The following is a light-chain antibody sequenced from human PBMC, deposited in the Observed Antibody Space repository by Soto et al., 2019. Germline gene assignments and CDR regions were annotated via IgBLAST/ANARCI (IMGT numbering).Light chain of an antibody. V-gene: IGKV3-15*01. Sequence: EIVMTQSPATLSVSPGERATLSCRASQSVSNNLAWYQKKPGQAPRLLIYGASTRATGIPARFSGSGSGTEFTLTFSSLQSEDFAVSYCQQYNNWWTFGQGTKVEIK. CDR2: GAS. CDR3: QQYNNWWT. J-gene: IGKJ1*01. CDR1: QSVSNN.